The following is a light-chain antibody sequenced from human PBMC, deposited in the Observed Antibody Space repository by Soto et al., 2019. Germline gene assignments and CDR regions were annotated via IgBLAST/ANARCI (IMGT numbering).Light chain of an antibody. CDR2: GAS. CDR1: QNVNSN. J-gene: IGKJ2*01. V-gene: IGKV3-15*01. Sequence: EIVMTQSPATLSVPPGERATLSCRASQNVNSNLAWYQQKPGQAPRLLIYGASTRATGIPARFSGSKSGTEFTLTITSLQSEDSAVYYCQQYYDWYTFGQGTKLEIK. CDR3: QQYYDWYT.